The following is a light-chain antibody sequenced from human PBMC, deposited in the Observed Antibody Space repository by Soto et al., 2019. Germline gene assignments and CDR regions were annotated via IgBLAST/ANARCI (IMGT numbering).Light chain of an antibody. CDR3: QQYDNLPIT. V-gene: IGKV1-33*01. J-gene: IGKJ5*01. CDR1: QDISNY. Sequence: DIQMTQSPSSLSASVGDRVTITCQASQDISNYLNWYQQKPGKAPKLLIYDASNFETGVPSRFSGSGSGTDFTFTISSLQPEEIATYYCQQYDNLPITFGQGTRLEIK. CDR2: DAS.